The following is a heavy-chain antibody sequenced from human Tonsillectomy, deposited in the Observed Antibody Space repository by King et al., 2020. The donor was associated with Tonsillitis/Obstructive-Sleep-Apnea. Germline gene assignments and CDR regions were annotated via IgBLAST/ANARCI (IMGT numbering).Heavy chain of an antibody. Sequence: QLVQSGAEVKKPGESLRISCKVSGYSFTSYWNSWVGQMPGKGLEWMGMIDPSDYYTNSSPSFQGHVTISADKSISTAYLQWSSLKASDTAMYYCARQWLDAFDIWGQGTMVTVSS. CDR2: IDPSDYYT. CDR3: ARQWLDAFDI. V-gene: IGHV5-10-1*01. D-gene: IGHD6-19*01. CDR1: GYSFTSYW. J-gene: IGHJ3*02.